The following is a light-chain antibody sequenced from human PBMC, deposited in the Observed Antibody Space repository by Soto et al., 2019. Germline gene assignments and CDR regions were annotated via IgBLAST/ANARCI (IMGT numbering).Light chain of an antibody. J-gene: IGKJ2*01. V-gene: IGKV3-11*01. Sequence: EIVLTQSPATLSLSPGDRATLSCRASQSVTTSLAWYRHQPGQAPRLLIYDVSKRAAGVPARFSGSGSGTHFTLTISSLEPGDFATYYCQQYNSYPYTFGQGTKLEIK. CDR3: QQYNSYPYT. CDR1: QSVTTS. CDR2: DVS.